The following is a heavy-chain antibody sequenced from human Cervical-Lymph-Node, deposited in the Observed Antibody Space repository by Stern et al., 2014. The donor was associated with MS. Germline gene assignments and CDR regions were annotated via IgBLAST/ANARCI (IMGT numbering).Heavy chain of an antibody. CDR3: ARDEGADY. J-gene: IGHJ4*02. CDR2: INPSAGNT. CDR1: GYSFTSYF. V-gene: IGHV1-46*01. Sequence: VQLVESGAEMKKPGASVKVSCMASGYSFTSYFIIWVLQAPGQGLEWMGIINPSAGNTNYAQKFQGRVVMTSDTSTVTVYLELSSLRSEDTAVYYCARDEGADYWGQGTLVTVSS.